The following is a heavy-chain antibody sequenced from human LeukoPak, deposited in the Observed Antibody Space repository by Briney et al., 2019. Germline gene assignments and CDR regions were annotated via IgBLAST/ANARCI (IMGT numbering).Heavy chain of an antibody. CDR1: GFTFSTYG. J-gene: IGHJ4*02. Sequence: PGGSLRLSCAASGFTFSTYGMSWVRQAPGKGLEWVSGISGSGGSTYYADSVEGRFTISRDNSKSTLYLQMNSPRAEDTAVYFCAKDRRGSGNHYTDFDYWGQGTLVTVSS. V-gene: IGHV3-23*01. CDR3: AKDRRGSGNHYTDFDY. CDR2: ISGSGGST. D-gene: IGHD3-10*01.